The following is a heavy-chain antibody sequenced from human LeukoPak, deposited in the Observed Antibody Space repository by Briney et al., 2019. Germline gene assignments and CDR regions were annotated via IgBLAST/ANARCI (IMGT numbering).Heavy chain of an antibody. D-gene: IGHD6-13*01. Sequence: SETLSLTCAVYGGSFSGYYWSWIRQPPGKGLERIGEINHSGSTNYNPSLKSRVTISVDTSKNQFSLKLSSVTAADTAVYYCARGSWYDPNWFDPWGQGTLVTVSS. CDR1: GGSFSGYY. V-gene: IGHV4-34*01. J-gene: IGHJ5*02. CDR2: INHSGST. CDR3: ARGSWYDPNWFDP.